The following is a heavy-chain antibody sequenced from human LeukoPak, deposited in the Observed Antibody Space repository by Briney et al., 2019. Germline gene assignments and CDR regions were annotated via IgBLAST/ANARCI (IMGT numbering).Heavy chain of an antibody. CDR1: RFTFSSYG. CDR2: ISYDGSNK. CDR3: AKDSYDFWSGYYYYYYGMDV. D-gene: IGHD3-3*01. V-gene: IGHV3-30*18. J-gene: IGHJ6*02. Sequence: PGGSLRLSCAASRFTFSSYGMHWVRQAPGKGLEWVAVISYDGSNKYYADSVKGRFTISRDNSKNTLYLQMNSLRAEDTAVYYCAKDSYDFWSGYYYYYYGMDVWGQGTTVTVSS.